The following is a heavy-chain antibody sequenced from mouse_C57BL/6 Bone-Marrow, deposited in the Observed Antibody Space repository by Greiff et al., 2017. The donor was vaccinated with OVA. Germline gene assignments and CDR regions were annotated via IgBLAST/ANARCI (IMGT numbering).Heavy chain of an antibody. V-gene: IGHV3-6*01. CDR3: GREDGNYAMDY. Sequence: EVQRVESGPGLVKPSQSLSLTCSVTGYSITSGYYWNCIRQFPGNKLEWMGYISYDGSNNYNPSLKNRISIPRDTSKNQCFLKWNSVTTEDTATYDCGREDGNYAMDYWGQGTSVTVSS. J-gene: IGHJ4*01. CDR2: ISYDGSN. CDR1: GYSITSGYY. D-gene: IGHD2-1*01.